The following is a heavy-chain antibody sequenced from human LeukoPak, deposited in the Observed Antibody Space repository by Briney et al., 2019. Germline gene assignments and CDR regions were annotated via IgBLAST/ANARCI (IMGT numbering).Heavy chain of an antibody. CDR3: AREGLAATGRPLDY. J-gene: IGHJ4*02. D-gene: IGHD6-13*01. V-gene: IGHV4-34*01. Sequence: SETLSLTCAVYGGSFSGDYWSWIRQPPGKGLEWIGEINHSGSTNYNPSLKSRVTISVDTSKNQFSLRLSSVTAADTAVYYCAREGLAATGRPLDYWGQGTLVTVSS. CDR2: INHSGST. CDR1: GGSFSGDY.